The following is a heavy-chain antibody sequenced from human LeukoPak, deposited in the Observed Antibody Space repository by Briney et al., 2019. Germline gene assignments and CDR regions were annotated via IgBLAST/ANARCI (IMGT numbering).Heavy chain of an antibody. CDR2: VKPDTGAT. J-gene: IGHJ5*02. Sequence: ASVTVSCKTSGYVFTAYYIHWVRQAPGQGLEWLGFVKPDTGATNSAQQLQGRVSMTSDASVTTAYMELSGLTSDDTALYFCARERPTLLTRIRGIATAPDHWGQGTLVTVSS. V-gene: IGHV1-2*02. CDR1: GYVFTAYY. CDR3: ARERPTLLTRIRGIATAPDH. D-gene: IGHD3-10*01.